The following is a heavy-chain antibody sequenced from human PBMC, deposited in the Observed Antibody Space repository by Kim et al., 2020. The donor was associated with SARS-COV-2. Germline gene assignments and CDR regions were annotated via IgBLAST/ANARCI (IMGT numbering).Heavy chain of an antibody. CDR3: ARHGMGSSHGMDV. Sequence: ESLKISCKGSGYSFTSYWIGWVRQMPGKGLEWMWIIYPGDSDTRYSPSFQGQVTISADKSISTTYLQWSSLKASDTAMYYCARHGMGSSHGMDVWGQGTTVTVSS. J-gene: IGHJ6*02. V-gene: IGHV5-51*01. CDR1: GYSFTSYW. CDR2: IYPGDSDT. D-gene: IGHD6-13*01.